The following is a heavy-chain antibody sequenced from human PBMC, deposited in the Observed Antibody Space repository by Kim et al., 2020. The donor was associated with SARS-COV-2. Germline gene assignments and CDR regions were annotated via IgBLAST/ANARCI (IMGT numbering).Heavy chain of an antibody. CDR1: GGSISSSSYY. J-gene: IGHJ4*02. Sequence: SETLSLTCTVSGGSISSSSYYWGWIRQPPGKGLEWIGSIYYSGSTYYNPSLKSRVTISVDTSKNQFSLKLSSVTAADTAVYYCARRLWFGELHVYDYFDYWGQGTLVTVSS. CDR2: IYYSGST. D-gene: IGHD3-10*01. CDR3: ARRLWFGELHVYDYFDY. V-gene: IGHV4-39*01.